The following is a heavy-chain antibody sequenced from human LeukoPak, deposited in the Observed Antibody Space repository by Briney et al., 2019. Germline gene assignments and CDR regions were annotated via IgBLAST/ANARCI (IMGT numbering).Heavy chain of an antibody. CDR2: ISYDGSNK. CDR1: GFTFSSYG. J-gene: IGHJ4*02. Sequence: GRSLRLSCAASGFTFSSYGMHWVRQAPGKGLEWVAVISYDGSNKYYADSVEGRFTISRDNSKNTLYLQMNSLRAEDTAVYYFAKDGPPTYCDFWSGYSDYWGQGTLVTVSS. D-gene: IGHD3-3*01. V-gene: IGHV3-30*18. CDR3: AKDGPPTYCDFWSGYSDY.